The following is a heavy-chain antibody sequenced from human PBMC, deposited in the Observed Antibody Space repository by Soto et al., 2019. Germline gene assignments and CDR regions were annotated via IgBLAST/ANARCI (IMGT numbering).Heavy chain of an antibody. J-gene: IGHJ3*02. Sequence: EVQLVESGGGLVQPGGSLRLSCTASGFTFTDYWIHWVRQTPGTGLVWVSRIKGDGSRTNYAASVNGRFAISRDNDKNTVYLQMNSLRAEDTADYYCARDYCSGTSCYAFHIWGQGTMVTVSS. CDR2: IKGDGSRT. V-gene: IGHV3-74*01. CDR3: ARDYCSGTSCYAFHI. D-gene: IGHD2-2*01. CDR1: GFTFTDYW.